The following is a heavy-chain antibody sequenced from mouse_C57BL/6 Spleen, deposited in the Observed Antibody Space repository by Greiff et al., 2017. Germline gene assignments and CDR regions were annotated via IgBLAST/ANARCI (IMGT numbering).Heavy chain of an antibody. V-gene: IGHV5-16*01. CDR3: ARGNYDGYYHYAMDY. CDR2: INYDGSST. D-gene: IGHD2-3*01. J-gene: IGHJ4*01. CDR1: GFTFSDYY. Sequence: EVMLVESEGGLVQPGSSMKLSCTASGFTFSDYYMAWVRQVPEKGLEWVANINYDGSSTYYLDSLKSRFIISRDNAKNILYLQMSSLKSEDTATYYCARGNYDGYYHYAMDYWGQGTSVTVSS.